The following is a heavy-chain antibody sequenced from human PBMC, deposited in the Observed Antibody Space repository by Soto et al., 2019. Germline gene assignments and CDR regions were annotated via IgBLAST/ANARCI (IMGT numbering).Heavy chain of an antibody. J-gene: IGHJ4*02. D-gene: IGHD6-19*01. CDR1: GFTFSSDA. V-gene: IGHV3-23*01. CDR2: ITGRGDGA. Sequence: EVQLLESGGGLVQPGGSLSLSCEASGFTFSSDAMSWVRQAPGKGLEWVSAITGRGDGAYYTDSVKGRFTISRDNSKNTLYLQMNSLRAEDTAVYYCAKSLAVIGKVDFDYWGQGTLVTVSS. CDR3: AKSLAVIGKVDFDY.